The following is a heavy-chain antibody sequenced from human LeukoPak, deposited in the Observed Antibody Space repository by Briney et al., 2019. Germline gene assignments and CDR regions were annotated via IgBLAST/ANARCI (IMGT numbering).Heavy chain of an antibody. CDR2: IYYSGST. D-gene: IGHD3-9*01. V-gene: IGHV4-59*01. CDR3: ATLNDILTGYCYFDY. Sequence: PSETLSLTCTVSGGSISSYYWSWIRQPPGKGLEWIGYIYYSGSTNYNPSLKSRVTISVDTSKNQFSLKLSSVTAADTAVYYCATLNDILTGYCYFDYWGQGTLVTVSS. J-gene: IGHJ4*02. CDR1: GGSISSYY.